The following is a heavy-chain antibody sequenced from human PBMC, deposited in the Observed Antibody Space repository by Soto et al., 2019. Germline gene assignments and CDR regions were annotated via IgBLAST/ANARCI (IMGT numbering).Heavy chain of an antibody. CDR1: GFTFSSYA. D-gene: IGHD1-26*01. J-gene: IGHJ4*02. V-gene: IGHV3-30-3*01. CDR2: ISYDGSNK. CDR3: ARRERFLGAPNDY. Sequence: QVQLVESGGGVVQPGRSLRLSCAASGFTFSSYAMHWVRQAPGKGLEWVAVISYDGSNKYYADSVKGRFNISRDNSKNTLYRQMNGLRAEVTAVYYCARRERFLGAPNDYWGRETLVIVSA.